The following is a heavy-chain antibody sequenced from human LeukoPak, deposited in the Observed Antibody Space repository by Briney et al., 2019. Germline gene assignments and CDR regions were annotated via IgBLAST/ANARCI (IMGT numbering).Heavy chain of an antibody. CDR3: ARGTRADGYSYGLES. D-gene: IGHD5-18*01. V-gene: IGHV1-69*01. J-gene: IGHJ5*02. Sequence: ASVKVSCKPSGGSFNSYAISWGRQAPGQGLEWMGGIIPVFDSPNYPQKFQGRVTITADESTSTAYMAVNNLRSEDTAVYYCARGTRADGYSYGLESWGQGTLVTVSS. CDR2: IIPVFDSP. CDR1: GGSFNSYA.